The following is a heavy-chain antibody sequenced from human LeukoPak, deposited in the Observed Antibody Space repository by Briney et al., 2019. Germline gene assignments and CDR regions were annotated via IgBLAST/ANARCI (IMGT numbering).Heavy chain of an antibody. CDR3: ARGRDSGSFIIDY. CDR1: GFTFASYA. Sequence: GGSLRLSCAGSGFTFASYAVHWVRQAPGKRLEWVAFISSDGTTEHYRDSVKGRFTLSRDNSKDTVSLQMNSLGTEDTAVYYCARGRDSGSFIIDYWGQGTLVTVSS. J-gene: IGHJ4*02. D-gene: IGHD3-10*01. V-gene: IGHV3-30-3*01. CDR2: ISSDGTTE.